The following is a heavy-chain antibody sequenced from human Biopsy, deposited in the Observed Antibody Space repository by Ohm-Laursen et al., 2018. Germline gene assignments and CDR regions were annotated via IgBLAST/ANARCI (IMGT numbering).Heavy chain of an antibody. Sequence: SSVKVSCNASGGTFINYAISWVRRAPGQGLEWMGGIIPMFGTANYAQMFQGRVTISADESTSTSYMELSSLTTEDTATYYCARGPHSGSHSCFDYWGRGTLVTVSS. CDR3: ARGPHSGSHSCFDY. CDR1: GGTFINYA. D-gene: IGHD1-26*01. J-gene: IGHJ4*02. V-gene: IGHV1-69*01. CDR2: IIPMFGTA.